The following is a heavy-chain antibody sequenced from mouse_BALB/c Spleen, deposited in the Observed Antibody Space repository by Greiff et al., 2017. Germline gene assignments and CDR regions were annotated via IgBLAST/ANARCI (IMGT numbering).Heavy chain of an antibody. Sequence: VQLQQSGAELVKPGASVKLSCTASGFNIKDTYMHWVKQRPEQGLEWIGRIDPANGDTEYAPKFQGKATMTADTSSNTAYLQLSSLTSEDTAVYYCNALITPMDYWGQGTSVTVSS. J-gene: IGHJ4*01. CDR2: IDPANGDT. V-gene: IGHV14-4*02. CDR3: NALITPMDY. CDR1: GFNIKDTY. D-gene: IGHD1-1*01.